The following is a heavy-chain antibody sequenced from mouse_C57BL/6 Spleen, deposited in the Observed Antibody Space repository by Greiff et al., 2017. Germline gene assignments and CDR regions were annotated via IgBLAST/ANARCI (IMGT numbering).Heavy chain of an antibody. CDR3: AREGGYVPGAY. CDR1: GYTFTSYW. Sequence: QVQLQQPGAELVMPGASVKLSCKASGYTFTSYWMHWVKQRPGQGLEWIGEIDPSDSYTNYNQKFKGKSTLTVDKSSSTAYMQLSSLTYEDSAVYYCAREGGYVPGAYWGQGTLVTVSA. D-gene: IGHD2-2*01. CDR2: IDPSDSYT. J-gene: IGHJ3*01. V-gene: IGHV1-69*01.